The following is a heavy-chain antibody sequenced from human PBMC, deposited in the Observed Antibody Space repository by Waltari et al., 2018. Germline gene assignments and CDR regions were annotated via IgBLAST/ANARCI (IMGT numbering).Heavy chain of an antibody. CDR2: ISHAGGT. Sequence: QVQLQQWGAGLLKPSETLSLTCAVEGQSFSGCFWSLIAQPPGKGLEWIGEISHAGGTNINPSLKNRVTLSVDTSKQQFSLKVTSMTAADAAVFYCARGPMLDYGDNSGHYYYGLDVWGQGTTVIVSS. D-gene: IGHD4-17*01. V-gene: IGHV4-34*01. J-gene: IGHJ6*02. CDR3: ARGPMLDYGDNSGHYYYGLDV. CDR1: GQSFSGCF.